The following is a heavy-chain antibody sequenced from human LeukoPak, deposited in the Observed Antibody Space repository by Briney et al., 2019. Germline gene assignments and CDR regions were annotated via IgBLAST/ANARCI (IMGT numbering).Heavy chain of an antibody. D-gene: IGHD3-9*01. CDR3: AKDRRDELRYFDWFSKLANYYYYGMDV. CDR1: GFTFSSYG. Sequence: GRSLRLSCAASGFTFSSYGMHRVRQAPGKGLEWVAVISYDGSNKYYADSVKGRFTISRDNSKNTLYLQMNSLRAEDTAVYYCAKDRRDELRYFDWFSKLANYYYYGMDVWGQGTTVTVSS. V-gene: IGHV3-30*18. CDR2: ISYDGSNK. J-gene: IGHJ6*02.